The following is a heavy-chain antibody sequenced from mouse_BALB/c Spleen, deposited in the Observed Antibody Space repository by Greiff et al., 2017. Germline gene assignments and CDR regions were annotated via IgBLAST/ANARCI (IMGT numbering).Heavy chain of an antibody. D-gene: IGHD2-14*01. J-gene: IGHJ4*01. V-gene: IGHV1-87*01. Sequence: QVQLQQSGAELARPGASVKLSCKASGYTFTSYWMQWVKQRPGQGLEWIGAIYPGDGDTRYTQKFKGKATLTADKSSSTAYMQLSSLASEDSAVYYCARMNYRYDNAMDYWGQGTSVTVSS. CDR2: IYPGDGDT. CDR1: GYTFTSYW. CDR3: ARMNYRYDNAMDY.